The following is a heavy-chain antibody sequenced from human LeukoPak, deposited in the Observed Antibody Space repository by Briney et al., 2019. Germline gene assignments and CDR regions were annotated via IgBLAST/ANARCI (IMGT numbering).Heavy chain of an antibody. CDR1: GFTFSSYA. D-gene: IGHD1-26*01. V-gene: IGHV3-23*01. CDR3: AKDFLRYHEY. J-gene: IGHJ4*02. Sequence: PGGSLRLSCAASGFTFSSYAMSWVRQAPGKGLEWVAYITHNSGTTYYADSVKGRFTSSRDNSKNTLYLEMDSLRAEDTAVYYCAKDFLRYHEYWGQGTLVTVSS. CDR2: ITHNSGTT.